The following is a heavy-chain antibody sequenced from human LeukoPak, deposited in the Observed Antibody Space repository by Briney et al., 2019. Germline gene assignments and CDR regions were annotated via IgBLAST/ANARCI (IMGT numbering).Heavy chain of an antibody. Sequence: SETLSLTCTVSGGSIGSYYWSWIRQPPGKGLEWIGYIYHSGSTNYNPSLKSRVTISVDTSKNQFSLKLSSATAADTAVYYCARVSEKQLVLIDAFDIWGQGTMVTVSS. V-gene: IGHV4-59*01. CDR2: IYHSGST. D-gene: IGHD6-13*01. CDR1: GGSIGSYY. J-gene: IGHJ3*02. CDR3: ARVSEKQLVLIDAFDI.